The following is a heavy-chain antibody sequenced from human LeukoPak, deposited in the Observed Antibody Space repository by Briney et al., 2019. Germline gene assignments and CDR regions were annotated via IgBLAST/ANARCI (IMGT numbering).Heavy chain of an antibody. D-gene: IGHD1-26*01. J-gene: IGHJ4*02. Sequence: PGGSLRLSVAAPGFTSRGYSWNWVPQAPGKGRDWVSYISGTSSTMHYADSVKGRFTISRDNAKNSLYLQMNSLRAADTAVYYCARQKAWELLPIHFDYWGQGTLVTVSS. V-gene: IGHV3-48*04. CDR1: GFTSRGYS. CDR2: ISGTSSTM. CDR3: ARQKAWELLPIHFDY.